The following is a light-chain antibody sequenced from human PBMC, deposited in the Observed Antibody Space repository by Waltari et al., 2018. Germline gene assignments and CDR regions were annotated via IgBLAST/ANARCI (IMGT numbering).Light chain of an antibody. CDR1: QSISSW. CDR3: QQYNSYSLALT. J-gene: IGKJ4*01. Sequence: DIQMTQSPSTLSASVGDRVTITCRASQSISSWLAWYQQKPGKAPKLLIYKASSLESGVPSRFSGSGSWTEFTLTISSLQPDDFATYYCQQYNSYSLALTFGGGTKVEIK. V-gene: IGKV1-5*03. CDR2: KAS.